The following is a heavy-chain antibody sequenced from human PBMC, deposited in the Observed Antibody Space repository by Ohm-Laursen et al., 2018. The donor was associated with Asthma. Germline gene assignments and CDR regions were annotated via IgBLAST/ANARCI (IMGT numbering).Heavy chain of an antibody. J-gene: IGHJ5*02. CDR2: ISWNSGSI. CDR1: GFAFDDYA. V-gene: IGHV3-9*01. D-gene: IGHD4-17*01. Sequence: SLRLSCSASGFAFDDYAVHWVRQAPGKGLEWVSGISWNSGSIGYAGSVKGRFTISRDNAKNSLYLQMNSLRPEDTAFYYCAKLVGVTTAWGQGTLVTVSS. CDR3: AKLVGVTTA.